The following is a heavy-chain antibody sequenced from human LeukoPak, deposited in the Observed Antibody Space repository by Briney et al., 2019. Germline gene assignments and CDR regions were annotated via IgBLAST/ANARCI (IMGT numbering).Heavy chain of an antibody. CDR2: ISSGSSTI. CDR3: ARTYLVGWYFDL. V-gene: IGHV3-48*02. D-gene: IGHD3-16*01. Sequence: GGSLRLSCAASGFTFSSYSMNWVRQAPGKGLEWVSYISSGSSTIKYADSVKGRFTISRDNAKDSLYLQMNSLRDEDTAVYYCARTYLVGWYFDLWGRGTLVTVSS. J-gene: IGHJ2*01. CDR1: GFTFSSYS.